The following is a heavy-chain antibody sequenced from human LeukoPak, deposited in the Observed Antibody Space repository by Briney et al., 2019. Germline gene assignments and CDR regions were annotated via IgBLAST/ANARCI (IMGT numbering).Heavy chain of an antibody. D-gene: IGHD1-26*01. CDR3: SRDFVGADDY. CDR2: INPDGSRI. CDR1: GFTFSSYL. Sequence: GGSLRLSWAASGFTFSSYLMHWVRQAPGKGPVWVSRINPDGSRIDYADSVRGRFTISRDSAKNTLYLQMNSLRAEDTAVYYCSRDFVGADDYWGQGTLVTVSS. J-gene: IGHJ4*02. V-gene: IGHV3-74*01.